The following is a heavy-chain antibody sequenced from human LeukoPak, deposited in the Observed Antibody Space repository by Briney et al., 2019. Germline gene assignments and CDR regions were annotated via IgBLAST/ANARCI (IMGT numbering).Heavy chain of an antibody. Sequence: GGSLRLSCAASGFTFTNAWMSWVRQAPGKGLEWVGRIKSKIDGGTTDYAAPVKGRFTISRDDSKNSLYLQMNSLKTEDTAVYYCASTPGYSYGNDAFDMWGQGTMVTVSS. J-gene: IGHJ3*02. CDR1: GFTFTNAW. CDR3: ASTPGYSYGNDAFDM. V-gene: IGHV3-15*01. CDR2: IKSKIDGGTT. D-gene: IGHD5-18*01.